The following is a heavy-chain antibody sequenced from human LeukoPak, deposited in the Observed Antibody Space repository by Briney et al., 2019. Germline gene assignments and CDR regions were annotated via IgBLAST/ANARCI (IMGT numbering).Heavy chain of an antibody. CDR3: ARGIVRYSSGWYFDY. J-gene: IGHJ4*02. Sequence: PGRSLRLSCAASGFTFSSYGMHWVRQAPGKGLEWVADIWYDGSNKYYADSVKGRFTISRDNSKNTLYLQMNSLRAEDTAVYYCARGIVRYSSGWYFDYWGQGTLVTVSS. V-gene: IGHV3-33*01. D-gene: IGHD6-19*01. CDR1: GFTFSSYG. CDR2: IWYDGSNK.